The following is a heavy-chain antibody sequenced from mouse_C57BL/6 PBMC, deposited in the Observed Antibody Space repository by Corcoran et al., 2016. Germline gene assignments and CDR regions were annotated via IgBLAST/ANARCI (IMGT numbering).Heavy chain of an antibody. V-gene: IGHV9-3*01. Sequence: QIQLVQSGPELKKPGETVKISCKASGYTFTTYGMRWVKQAPGKGLKWMGWINTYSGVPTYADDFKGRFAFSLETSASTAYLQINNFKNEDTATYFCARRRSSPYYFDYWVQGTTLTVSS. CDR3: ARRRSSPYYFDY. CDR1: GYTFTTYG. J-gene: IGHJ2*01. D-gene: IGHD1-1*01. CDR2: INTYSGVP.